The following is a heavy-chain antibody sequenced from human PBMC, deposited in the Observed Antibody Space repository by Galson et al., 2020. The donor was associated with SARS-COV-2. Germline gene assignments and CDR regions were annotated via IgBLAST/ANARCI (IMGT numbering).Heavy chain of an antibody. J-gene: IGHJ6*02. CDR2: IKQDGSEK. V-gene: IGHV3-7*01. Sequence: GESLKISCAASGFTFSSYWMSWVRQAPGKGLEWVANIKQDGSEKYYVDSVKGRFTISRDNAKNSLYLQMNSLRAEDTAVYYCARDIAAAGQDYYSYGMDVWGQGTTVTVSS. D-gene: IGHD6-13*01. CDR3: ARDIAAAGQDYYSYGMDV. CDR1: GFTFSSYW.